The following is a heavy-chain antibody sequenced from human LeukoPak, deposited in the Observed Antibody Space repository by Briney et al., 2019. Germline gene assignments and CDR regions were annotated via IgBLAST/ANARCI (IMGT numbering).Heavy chain of an antibody. CDR1: GFAFSSQA. Sequence: GGSLRLSCAASGFAFSSQAMGWVRQAPGKGLGWVSVISDSGSITYYADSVKGRFTISRDNSKNTMFLQMNSLRADDTAVYYCAKDARRTSGWYFFDYWGQGTLVTVSS. CDR3: AKDARRTSGWYFFDY. CDR2: ISDSGSIT. D-gene: IGHD6-19*01. J-gene: IGHJ4*02. V-gene: IGHV3-23*01.